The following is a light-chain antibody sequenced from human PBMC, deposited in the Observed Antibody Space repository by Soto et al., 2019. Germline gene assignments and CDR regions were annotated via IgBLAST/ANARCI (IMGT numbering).Light chain of an antibody. CDR3: QQYAASPRT. V-gene: IGKV3-20*01. CDR1: QIVYDNY. CDR2: GAS. J-gene: IGKJ1*01. Sequence: EIVLTHSPGTLSLSPRERATISCRASQIVYDNYLEWYQHKHGQAPRLLIYGASSRAPGIPDRFSGSGSGTDFTLTISSLEPEDFAIYYCQQYAASPRTFGQGTKVEVK.